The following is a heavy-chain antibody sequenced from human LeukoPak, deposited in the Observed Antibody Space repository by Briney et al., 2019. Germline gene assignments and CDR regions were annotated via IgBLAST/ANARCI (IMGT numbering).Heavy chain of an antibody. J-gene: IGHJ4*01. CDR1: GFTFSNYA. CDR2: ITGSGGST. D-gene: IGHD3-10*01. Sequence: GGSLRLSCAASGFTFSNYAMTWVRQAPGKGLEWVSAITGSGGSTYYADSVKGRFTISRDDSKNTLFLQMDSLRAEDTAVYYCAKDLVSILRGVIMTWSFDYWGHGTLVTVSS. CDR3: AKDLVSILRGVIMTWSFDY. V-gene: IGHV3-23*01.